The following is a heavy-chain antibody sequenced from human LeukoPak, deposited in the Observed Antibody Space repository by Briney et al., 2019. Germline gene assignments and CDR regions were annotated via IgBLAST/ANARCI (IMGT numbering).Heavy chain of an antibody. CDR3: AKDPTYCDYVWSDC. J-gene: IGHJ4*02. D-gene: IGHD3-16*01. CDR1: GFTFSSYA. V-gene: IGHV3-23*01. CDR2: ISNSGGST. Sequence: GGSLRLSCAASGFTFSSYAMSWVRQAPGKGLEWVSGISNSGGSTYYADSVKGRFTISRDNSKNTLYLQMNSLRAEDTAVYYCAKDPTYCDYVWSDCWGQGTLVTVSS.